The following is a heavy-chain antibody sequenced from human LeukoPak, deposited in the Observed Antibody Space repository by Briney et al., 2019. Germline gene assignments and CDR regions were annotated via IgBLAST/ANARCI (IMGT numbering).Heavy chain of an antibody. J-gene: IGHJ6*02. V-gene: IGHV1-46*01. D-gene: IGHD4-23*01. CDR3: ARADYGGNSDYYYYGLDV. CDR2: INPGGGST. CDR1: GYTFTNYY. Sequence: GASVKVSCKASGYTFTNYYMHWVRQAPGQGLEWMGIINPGGGSTSYTQMFQGRVTMTRDTSTSTVYMELSGLRSEDTAVYYCARADYGGNSDYYYYGLDVWGQGTTVTVSS.